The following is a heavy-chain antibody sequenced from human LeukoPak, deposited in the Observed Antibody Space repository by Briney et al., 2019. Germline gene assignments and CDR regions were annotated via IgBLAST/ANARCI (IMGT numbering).Heavy chain of an antibody. CDR2: IYTSGST. Sequence: PSETLSLTCTVSGGSISSGSYYWSWIRQPAGKGLEWIGRIYTSGSTNYNPSLKSRVTISVDTSKNQFSLKLSSVTAADTAMYYCARGSGSYRVWGQGTLVTVSS. J-gene: IGHJ4*02. CDR3: ARGSGSYRV. CDR1: GGSISSGSYY. D-gene: IGHD1-26*01. V-gene: IGHV4-61*02.